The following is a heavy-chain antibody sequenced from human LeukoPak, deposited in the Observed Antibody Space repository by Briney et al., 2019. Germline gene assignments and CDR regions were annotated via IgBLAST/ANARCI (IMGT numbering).Heavy chain of an antibody. Sequence: PGGSLRLSCAASGFTFSDHYMDWVRQAPGKGLEWVGRIRKKINSYSTEYAASVKGRFTISRDASKKSVYLQMNSLRSEDTAVYYCATSQGSGYLGYWGQGTLVTVSS. V-gene: IGHV3-72*01. CDR2: IRKKINSYST. J-gene: IGHJ4*02. D-gene: IGHD3-22*01. CDR3: ATSQGSGYLGY. CDR1: GFTFSDHY.